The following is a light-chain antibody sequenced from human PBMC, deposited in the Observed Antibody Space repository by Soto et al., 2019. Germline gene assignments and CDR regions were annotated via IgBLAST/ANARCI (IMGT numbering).Light chain of an antibody. CDR3: QVLESFRLT. CDR1: QGISSS. Sequence: TQSPSFLSASVGNRVTIPCRASQGISSSLAWYQQRAGKAPKFLIYAAPTLQSGDTSSLSGSGSVTEFALTMISLQPEDSSTYYCQVLESFRLTLGVGSMV. V-gene: IGKV1-9*01. CDR2: AAP. J-gene: IGKJ4*01.